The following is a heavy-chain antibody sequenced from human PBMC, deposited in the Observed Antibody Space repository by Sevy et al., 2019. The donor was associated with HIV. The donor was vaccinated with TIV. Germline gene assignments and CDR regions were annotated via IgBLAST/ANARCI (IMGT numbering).Heavy chain of an antibody. Sequence: GGSLRLSCAASGFTFDDYAMHWVRQAPGKGLEWVSGISWNSGSIGYADSVKGRFTISRDNAKNSLYLQMNSLRAEDTALYYCAKGHLVTGAGYFDYWGQRTLVTVSS. J-gene: IGHJ4*02. CDR3: AKGHLVTGAGYFDY. CDR2: ISWNSGSI. D-gene: IGHD7-27*01. V-gene: IGHV3-9*01. CDR1: GFTFDDYA.